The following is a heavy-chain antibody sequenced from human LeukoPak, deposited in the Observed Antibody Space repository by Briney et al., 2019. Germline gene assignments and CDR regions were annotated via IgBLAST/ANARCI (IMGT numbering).Heavy chain of an antibody. D-gene: IGHD5-12*01. Sequence: ASVKVSCKASGYTFTSYDINWVRQATGQGLEWMGWMNPNSGNTGYAQKFQGRVTITRNTSISTAYVELSSLRSEDTAVYYCAGLGYSGYGPRSRFDNWGQGTLITVST. V-gene: IGHV1-8*03. CDR3: AGLGYSGYGPRSRFDN. CDR1: GYTFTSYD. J-gene: IGHJ4*02. CDR2: MNPNSGNT.